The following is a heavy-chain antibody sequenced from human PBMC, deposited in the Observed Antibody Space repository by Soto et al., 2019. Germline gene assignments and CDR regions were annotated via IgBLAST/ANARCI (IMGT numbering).Heavy chain of an antibody. V-gene: IGHV3-7*03. D-gene: IGHD6-19*01. CDR3: ARDRHSSDPGGFDI. J-gene: IGHJ3*02. CDR1: GFSFRNYW. Sequence: PGGSLRLSCIGSGFSFRNYWMSWVRQDPGKGLQWVANIKQDGSETYYVDSVEGRFTIFTDNAKSSLYLQMNSLRAEDTAVYYCARDRHSSDPGGFDIWGQGTMVTVSS. CDR2: IKQDGSET.